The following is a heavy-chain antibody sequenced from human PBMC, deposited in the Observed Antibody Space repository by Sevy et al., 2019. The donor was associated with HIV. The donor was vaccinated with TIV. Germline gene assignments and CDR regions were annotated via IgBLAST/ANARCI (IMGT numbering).Heavy chain of an antibody. J-gene: IGHJ4*02. CDR1: GYSSTGYF. Sequence: ASVKVSCKASGYSSTGYFIHWVRQAPGQGLEWMGWINPSSGGTMSAQKFHDKVTMTRDTSINTAYLELSRLRSDDTAVYYCARELDDFWSGYQFWGQGTLVTVSS. D-gene: IGHD3-3*01. V-gene: IGHV1-2*02. CDR2: INPSSGGT. CDR3: ARELDDFWSGYQF.